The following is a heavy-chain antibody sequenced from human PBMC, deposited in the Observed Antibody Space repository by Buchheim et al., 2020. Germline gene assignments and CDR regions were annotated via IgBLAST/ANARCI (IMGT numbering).Heavy chain of an antibody. CDR3: ARDQRDKDYYYYYGMDV. CDR1: GFTVSSNY. Sequence: EVQLVESGGGLVQPGGSLRLSCAASGFTVSSNYMSWVRQAPGKGLEWVSVIYSGGSTYYADSVKGRFTIPRDNSKHTLYLQMNSLRAEDTAVYYCARDQRDKDYYYYYGMDVWGQGTT. V-gene: IGHV3-66*01. CDR2: IYSGGST. J-gene: IGHJ6*02. D-gene: IGHD6-25*01.